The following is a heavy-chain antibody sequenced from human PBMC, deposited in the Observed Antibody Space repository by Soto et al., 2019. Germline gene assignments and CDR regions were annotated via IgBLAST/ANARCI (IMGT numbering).Heavy chain of an antibody. V-gene: IGHV5-51*01. CDR1: GYSFTSYW. CDR3: ARYSNRYSGPVRVIDY. CDR2: IYPGDSDT. D-gene: IGHD5-12*01. Sequence: PGESLKISCKGSGYSFTSYWIGWVRQMPGKGLEWMGIIYPGDSDTRYSPSFQGQVTISADKSISTAYLQWSSLKASDTAMYYCARYSNRYSGPVRVIDYWGQGTLVTVSS. J-gene: IGHJ4*02.